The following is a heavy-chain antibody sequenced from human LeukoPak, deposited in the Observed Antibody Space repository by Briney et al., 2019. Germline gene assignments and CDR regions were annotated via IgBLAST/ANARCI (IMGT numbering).Heavy chain of an antibody. CDR1: GYTFTSYG. V-gene: IGHV1-18*01. D-gene: IGHD1-26*01. CDR3: ARVAQEWELLGWFDP. Sequence: GASVKVSCKASGYTFTSYGISWVRQAPGQGLEWMGWISAYNGNTNYAQKLQGRVTMTTDTSTSTAHMELRSLRSDDTAVYYCARVAQEWELLGWFDPWGQGTLVTVSS. J-gene: IGHJ5*02. CDR2: ISAYNGNT.